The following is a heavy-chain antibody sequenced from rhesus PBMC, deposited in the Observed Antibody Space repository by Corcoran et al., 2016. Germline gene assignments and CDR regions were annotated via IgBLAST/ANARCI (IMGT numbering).Heavy chain of an antibody. CDR3: ASISSYDYWYFDL. CDR2: ISGSSGST. J-gene: IGHJ2*01. V-gene: IGHV4-65*01. CDR1: GGSVRSSNW. Sequence: QVQLQESGPGLVKPSATLSLTCAVSGGSVRSSNWLSWNRQPPGTGREWIGDISGSSGSTYYNPSLKSRVTISTDTSKNQFSLKLSSVTAADTAVYYCASISSYDYWYFDLWGPGTPITISS. D-gene: IGHD4-29*01.